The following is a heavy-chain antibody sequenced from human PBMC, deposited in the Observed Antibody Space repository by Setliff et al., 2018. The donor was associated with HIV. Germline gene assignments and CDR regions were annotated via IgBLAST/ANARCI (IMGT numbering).Heavy chain of an antibody. Sequence: ASVKVSCKASGYTFTSHSISWVRQAPGQGLEWMGWISAYNGNTNYVQKLQGRVTMTTDTSTTTAYMELRSLTSDDTAVYYCARDSLCLPKYTTSWEYFDSWGQGTLVTVSS. D-gene: IGHD6-6*01. V-gene: IGHV1-18*01. CDR3: ARDSLCLPKYTTSWEYFDS. J-gene: IGHJ4*02. CDR2: ISAYNGNT. CDR1: GYTFTSHS.